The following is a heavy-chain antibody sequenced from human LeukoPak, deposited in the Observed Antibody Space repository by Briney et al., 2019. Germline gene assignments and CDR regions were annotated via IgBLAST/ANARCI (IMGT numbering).Heavy chain of an antibody. CDR1: GFTFSNYW. CDR3: ARDLGQYYDTSDNWFDP. Sequence: GGSLRLSCAASGFTFSNYWMHWVRQAPGKGLVWVSRINSDGINTSYADSVKGRFTISRDNAKNPLNLQMNSLRAEDTAVYYCARDLGQYYDTSDNWFDPWGQGTLVTVSS. J-gene: IGHJ5*02. V-gene: IGHV3-74*01. D-gene: IGHD3-22*01. CDR2: INSDGINT.